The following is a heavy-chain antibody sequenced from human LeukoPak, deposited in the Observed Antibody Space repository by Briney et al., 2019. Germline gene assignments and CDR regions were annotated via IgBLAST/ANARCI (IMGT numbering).Heavy chain of an antibody. Sequence: AESLRLSCAASGFTFSDYWMTWVRQVPGKGLEWVANVGRDGSEKNYVDSVEGRFTISRDNAKKSLDLEMNSLRVEDTALYYCAKVGTWELQRVFENWGQGTLVTVSS. CDR3: AKVGTWELQRVFEN. CDR1: GFTFSDYW. J-gene: IGHJ4*02. V-gene: IGHV3-7*01. D-gene: IGHD1-26*01. CDR2: VGRDGSEK.